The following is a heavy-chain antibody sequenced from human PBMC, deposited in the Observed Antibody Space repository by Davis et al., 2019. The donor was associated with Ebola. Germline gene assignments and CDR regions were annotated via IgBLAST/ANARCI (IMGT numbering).Heavy chain of an antibody. Sequence: PSETLSLTCAVYGGSFSGYYWSWIRQPPGKGLEWIGEINHSGSTNYNPSLKSRVTISVDTSKNQFSLKLSSVTAADTAVYYCARGLKFGGRTRPPLWYYGMDVWGQGTTVTVSS. D-gene: IGHD3-10*01. V-gene: IGHV4-34*01. CDR1: GGSFSGYY. CDR3: ARGLKFGGRTRPPLWYYGMDV. J-gene: IGHJ6*02. CDR2: INHSGST.